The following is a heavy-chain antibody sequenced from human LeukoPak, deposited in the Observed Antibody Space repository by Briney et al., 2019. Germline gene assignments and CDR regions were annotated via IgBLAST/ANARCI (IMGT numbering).Heavy chain of an antibody. CDR2: XXXXXXT. CDR3: ARHSTFYSSSSPGFDP. V-gene: IGHV4-59*08. CDR1: GGSISXXX. J-gene: IGHJ5*02. D-gene: IGHD6-6*01. Sequence: KSSETLSLTCTVSGGSISXXXXXXXRQXPGXXXXXXXXXXXXXXTNXXXSXKXXXXXXXXXSKNQFSLKLSSVTAADTAVYYCARHSTFYSSSSPGFDPWGQGTLVTVSS.